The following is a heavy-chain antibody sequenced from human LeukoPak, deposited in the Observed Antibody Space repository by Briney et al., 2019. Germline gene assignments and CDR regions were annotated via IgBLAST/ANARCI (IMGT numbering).Heavy chain of an antibody. J-gene: IGHJ4*02. CDR3: AIPPVVPASN. CDR1: GFTFRSYS. Sequence: GGSLRLSCGASGFTFRSYSMNWVRQAPGKGLEWVSSISSSSSYIYYVDSVKGRFTISRDNAKNSLYLQMDSLRVEDTAVYYCAIPPVVPASNWGQGTLVTVSS. CDR2: ISSSSSYI. V-gene: IGHV3-21*01. D-gene: IGHD2-2*01.